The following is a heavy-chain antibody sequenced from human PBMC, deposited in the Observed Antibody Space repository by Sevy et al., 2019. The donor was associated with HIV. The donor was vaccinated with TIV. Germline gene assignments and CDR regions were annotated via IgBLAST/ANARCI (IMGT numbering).Heavy chain of an antibody. Sequence: GGSLRLSCAASGITISDYYMSWIRQPPGKGLEWIAYISSSGSIRDQADSVKGRFTISRDNAKNSLYMQINSLRADDTAVYYCARVRYNYGQYYFDYWGQGTLVTVSS. CDR2: ISSSGSIR. V-gene: IGHV3-11*01. CDR3: ARVRYNYGQYYFDY. CDR1: GITISDYY. D-gene: IGHD1-1*01. J-gene: IGHJ4*02.